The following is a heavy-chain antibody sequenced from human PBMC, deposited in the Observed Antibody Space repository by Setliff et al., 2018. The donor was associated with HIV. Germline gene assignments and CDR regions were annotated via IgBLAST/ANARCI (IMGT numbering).Heavy chain of an antibody. CDR3: AGDSGYPSNWFDP. V-gene: IGHV4-39*02. CDR2: IYYSGTT. CDR1: GGSISRDSFY. J-gene: IGHJ5*02. Sequence: SETLSLTCTVSGGSISRDSFYWGWFRQPPGEDLEWIGSIYYSGTTYYAPSLETRLTISVDTSTKQFSLKLTSVTAADTAMYFCAGDSGYPSNWFDPWGQGILVTVSS. D-gene: IGHD3-22*01.